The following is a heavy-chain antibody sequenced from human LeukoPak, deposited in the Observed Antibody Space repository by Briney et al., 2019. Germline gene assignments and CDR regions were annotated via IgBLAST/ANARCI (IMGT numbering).Heavy chain of an antibody. CDR3: ARDLGGSGSYYNVGD. CDR2: IIPILGIA. Sequence: SVKVSCKASGGTFSSYTISWVRQAPGQGLEWIGRIIPILGIANYAQKFQGRVTITADKSTSTAYMELSSLRSEDTAVYYCARDLGGSGSYYNVGDWGQGTLVTVSS. J-gene: IGHJ4*02. V-gene: IGHV1-69*04. D-gene: IGHD3-10*01. CDR1: GGTFSSYT.